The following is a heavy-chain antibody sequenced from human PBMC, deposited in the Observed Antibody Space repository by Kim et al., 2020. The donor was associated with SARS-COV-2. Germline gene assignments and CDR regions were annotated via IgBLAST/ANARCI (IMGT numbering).Heavy chain of an antibody. CDR2: IWYDGSNK. CDR1: GFTFSSYG. Sequence: GGSLRLSCAASGFTFSSYGMHWVRQAPGKGLEWVAVIWYDGSNKYYADSVKGRFTISRDNSKNTLYLQMNSLRAEDTAVYYCARPKEWLLYRGWAFDYWGQGTLVTVSS. CDR3: ARPKEWLLYRGWAFDY. J-gene: IGHJ4*02. V-gene: IGHV3-33*01. D-gene: IGHD3-3*01.